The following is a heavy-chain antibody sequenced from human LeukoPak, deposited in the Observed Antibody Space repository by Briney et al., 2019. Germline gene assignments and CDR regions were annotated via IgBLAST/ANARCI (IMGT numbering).Heavy chain of an antibody. CDR3: ATEKYCTPNDCLHGRSYFNY. CDR2: MSADGRSE. CDR1: GFPFSTYS. V-gene: IGHV3-30*04. D-gene: IGHD2-8*01. Sequence: GGSLRLSCAASGFPFSTYSMHWVRQAPGKGLEWVAVMSADGRSENYADSVKGRFSISRDNSKNTLYLQVNTLRAEDTAVYFCATEKYCTPNDCLHGRSYFNYWGQGTLVIVSS. J-gene: IGHJ4*02.